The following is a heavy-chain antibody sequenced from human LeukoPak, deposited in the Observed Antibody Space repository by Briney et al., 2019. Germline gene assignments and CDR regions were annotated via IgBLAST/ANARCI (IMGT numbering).Heavy chain of an antibody. CDR1: GFTFSSSG. CDR2: IRYDGSNK. CDR3: ARDSGAYSSGWYGAFDI. D-gene: IGHD6-19*01. J-gene: IGHJ3*02. V-gene: IGHV3-30*02. Sequence: GGSLRLSCAASGFTFSSSGMHWVRQAPGKGLEWVAYIRYDGSNKYYADSVKGRFTISRDNSKNTLYLQMNSLRAEDTAVYYCARDSGAYSSGWYGAFDIWGQGTMVTVSS.